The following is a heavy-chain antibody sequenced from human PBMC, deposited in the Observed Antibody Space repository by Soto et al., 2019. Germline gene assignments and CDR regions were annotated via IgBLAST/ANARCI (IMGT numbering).Heavy chain of an antibody. Sequence: ASVKVSCKASGYIYTSYGIGWVRQAPGQGLEWMGWISADNGNINYAQKVQGRVTMTTDTSTSTAYMELRSLRSDDTAVYYCAREAYASGWYLDYWGQGTLVTVPS. J-gene: IGHJ4*02. CDR2: ISADNGNI. CDR3: AREAYASGWYLDY. CDR1: GYIYTSYG. V-gene: IGHV1-18*01. D-gene: IGHD6-19*01.